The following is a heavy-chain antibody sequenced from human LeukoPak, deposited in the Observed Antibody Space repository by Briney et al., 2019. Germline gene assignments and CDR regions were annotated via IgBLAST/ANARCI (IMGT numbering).Heavy chain of an antibody. J-gene: IGHJ4*02. D-gene: IGHD6-13*01. Sequence: PGRSLRLSCAASGFTFDDYAMHWVRQAPGKGLEWVSGISWNSGSIGYADSVKGRFTISRDNAKNSLYLQMNSLRAEDTALYYCAKDIDYSSSWYYFDYWGQGTLVTVSS. CDR2: ISWNSGSI. V-gene: IGHV3-9*01. CDR3: AKDIDYSSSWYYFDY. CDR1: GFTFDDYA.